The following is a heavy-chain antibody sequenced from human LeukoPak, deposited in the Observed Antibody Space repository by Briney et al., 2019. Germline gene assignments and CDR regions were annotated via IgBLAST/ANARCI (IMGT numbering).Heavy chain of an antibody. CDR2: IYHSGST. J-gene: IGHJ2*01. CDR3: ARDRITIFGVVHYWYFDL. Sequence: SETLSLTCTVSGGSISSGGYYWSWIRQPPGKGLEWIGYIYHSGSTYYNPSLKSRVTISVDRSKNQFSLKLSSVTAADTAVYYCARDRITIFGVVHYWYFDLWGRGTLVTVSS. CDR1: GGSISSGGYY. V-gene: IGHV4-30-2*01. D-gene: IGHD3-3*01.